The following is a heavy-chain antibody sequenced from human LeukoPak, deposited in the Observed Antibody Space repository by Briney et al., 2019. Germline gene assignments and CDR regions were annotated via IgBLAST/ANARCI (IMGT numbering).Heavy chain of an antibody. J-gene: IGHJ3*02. D-gene: IGHD3-16*01. CDR3: ARANYDYVWGYAFDI. V-gene: IGHV4-59*01. CDR1: GGSISSYY. Sequence: PSETLSLTCTVSGGSISSYYWSWIRQPPGKGLEWIGYIYYSGSTNYNPSLKSRVTISVDTSKNQFSLKLSSVTAADTAVYYCARANYDYVWGYAFDIWGQGTMVTVSS. CDR2: IYYSGST.